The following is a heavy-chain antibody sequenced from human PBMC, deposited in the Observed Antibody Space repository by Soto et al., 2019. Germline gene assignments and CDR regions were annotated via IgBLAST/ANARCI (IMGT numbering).Heavy chain of an antibody. D-gene: IGHD6-19*01. CDR2: INPNSGGT. V-gene: IGHV1-2*02. CDR3: ARGYSSGWDYYFDY. Sequence: ASVKVSCKASGYTFTGYYMHWVRQAPGQGLEWMGWINPNSGGTNYAQKFRGRVTMTRDTSISTAYMELSRLRSDDTAVYYCARGYSSGWDYYFDYWGQGTLVTVSS. J-gene: IGHJ4*02. CDR1: GYTFTGYY.